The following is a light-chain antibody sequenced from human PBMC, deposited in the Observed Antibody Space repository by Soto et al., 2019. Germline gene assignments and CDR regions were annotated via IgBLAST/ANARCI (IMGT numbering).Light chain of an antibody. CDR3: QQSYSSPYT. Sequence: DIQMSQSPSSLSASVGDRVTITCRASQSISSYLNWYQQKPGKAPKLLIYAASNLQSGVPSRFSGSGSGTDLTLTNSSLQPEDFATYHCQQSYSSPYTFGQGTKLEIK. CDR1: QSISSY. CDR2: AAS. J-gene: IGKJ2*01. V-gene: IGKV1-39*01.